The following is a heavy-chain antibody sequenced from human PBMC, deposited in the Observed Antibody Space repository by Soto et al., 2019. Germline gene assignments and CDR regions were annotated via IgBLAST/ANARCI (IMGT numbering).Heavy chain of an antibody. V-gene: IGHV1-46*03. CDR1: GYXFTSXY. D-gene: IGHD3-22*01. CDR3: ARDYDSSGYPRYYFDY. Sequence: QVQLVQSGAEVKXXGASXKVSCKASGYXFTSXYXHWVRQAPGQGLEWMGIINPSGGSTSYAQKFQGRVTMTRDTSTSTVYMELSSLRSEDTAVYYCARDYDSSGYPRYYFDYWGQGTLVTVSS. CDR2: INPSGGST. J-gene: IGHJ4*02.